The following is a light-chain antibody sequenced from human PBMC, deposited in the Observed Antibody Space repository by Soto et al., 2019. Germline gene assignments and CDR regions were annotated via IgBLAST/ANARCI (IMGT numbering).Light chain of an antibody. CDR3: LQNDRDPCT. V-gene: IGKV1-6*01. Sequence: AIQMTQSPSSLSASVGDRVTITCRASQGIRNDLGWYQHKPGKAPKLLIYAASTLQRGVPSRFSGSGSGTDFTLTISSLQPEDLGTYYCLQNDRDPCTFGPGTKVEIK. J-gene: IGKJ1*01. CDR1: QGIRND. CDR2: AAS.